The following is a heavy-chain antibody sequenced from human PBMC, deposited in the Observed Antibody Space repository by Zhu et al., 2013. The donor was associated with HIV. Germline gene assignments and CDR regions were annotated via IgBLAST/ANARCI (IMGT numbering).Heavy chain of an antibody. CDR2: ITPIFGTA. CDR3: ARAPAVMADRYGMDV. D-gene: IGHD3-16*01. Sequence: QVQLVQSGAEVKKPGSSVKVSCKASGGTFSSYGISWVRQAPGQGLEWMGEITPIFGTANYAQKFQGRVTITADESTSTAYVELSSLRHEDTAVYYCARAPAVMADRYGMDVWGQGTTVTVSS. J-gene: IGHJ6*02. CDR1: GGTFSSYG. V-gene: IGHV1-69*01.